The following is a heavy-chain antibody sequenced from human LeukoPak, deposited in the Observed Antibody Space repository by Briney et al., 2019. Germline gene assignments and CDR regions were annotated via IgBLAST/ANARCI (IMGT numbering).Heavy chain of an antibody. CDR1: GFTFTSSA. CDR2: IVVGSGNT. CDR3: ARGRGARNCSSTSCYWAYYYYGMDV. V-gene: IGHV1-58*01. J-gene: IGHJ6*02. Sequence: SVKVSCKASGFTFTSSAVQWVRQARGQRLEWIGWIVVGSGNTNYAQKFQERVTITRDMSTSTAYMELSSLRSEDTAVYYCARGRGARNCSSTSCYWAYYYYGMDVWGQGTTVTVSS. D-gene: IGHD2-2*01.